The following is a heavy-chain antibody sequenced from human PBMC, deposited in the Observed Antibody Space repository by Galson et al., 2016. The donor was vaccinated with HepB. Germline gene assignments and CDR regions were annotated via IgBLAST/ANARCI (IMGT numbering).Heavy chain of an antibody. V-gene: IGHV5-10-1*01. CDR2: IDPSDSFV. J-gene: IGHJ4*02. D-gene: IGHD2-8*01. CDR1: EYTISDYW. Sequence: QSGAEVKKPGESLRISCQLSEYTISDYWISWVRQMPGKGLEWMGRIDPSDSFVHYSPSFQGHITLSVDKSNNAAYLQWDSLRASDTAMYYCARHHVRRVMAVPLDYWGQGTLVSVSS. CDR3: ARHHVRRVMAVPLDY.